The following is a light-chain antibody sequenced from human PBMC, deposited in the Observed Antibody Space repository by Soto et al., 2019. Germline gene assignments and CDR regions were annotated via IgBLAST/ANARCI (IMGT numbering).Light chain of an antibody. Sequence: IHLTQSPSSLSASVGDRVTITCRASQGISLSLTWYQQRPGKAPKLLIYDASTLAGDVPSRFSGSGSGTVFTLTISSLHPEDFATYFCQQFDSYPITFGQGTRLE. CDR2: DAS. J-gene: IGKJ5*01. CDR1: QGISLS. CDR3: QQFDSYPIT. V-gene: IGKV1-13*02.